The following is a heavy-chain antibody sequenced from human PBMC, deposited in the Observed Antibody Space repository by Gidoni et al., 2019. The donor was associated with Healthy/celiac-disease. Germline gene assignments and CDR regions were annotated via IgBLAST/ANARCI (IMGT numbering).Heavy chain of an antibody. CDR3: ATYRRWSRHAFDI. Sequence: QVQLQQWGAGLLKPSETLSLTCAVYGGSFSGYYWSWIRQPPGKGLEWIGEINHSGSTNYNPSLKSRVTISVDTSKNQFSLKLSSVTAADTAVYYCATYRRWSRHAFDIWGQGTMVTVSS. CDR2: INHSGST. V-gene: IGHV4-34*01. J-gene: IGHJ3*02. CDR1: GGSFSGYY. D-gene: IGHD2-15*01.